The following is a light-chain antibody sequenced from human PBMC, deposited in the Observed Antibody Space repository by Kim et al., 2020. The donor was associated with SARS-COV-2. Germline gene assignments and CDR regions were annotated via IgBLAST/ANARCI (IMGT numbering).Light chain of an antibody. CDR2: GAS. Sequence: CPGERATLACRASQKLNSNFAWYQQKPGQAPGLLIYGASSRVTGIPARFSGSGSGTEFTLTISSLQAGDFAVYYCQHYNDWPIGFGQGTRLEIK. CDR1: QKLNSN. V-gene: IGKV3-15*01. CDR3: QHYNDWPIG. J-gene: IGKJ5*01.